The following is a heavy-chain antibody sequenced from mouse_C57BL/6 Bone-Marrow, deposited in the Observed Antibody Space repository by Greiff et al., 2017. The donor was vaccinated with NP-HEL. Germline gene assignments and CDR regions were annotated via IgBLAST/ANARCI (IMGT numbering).Heavy chain of an antibody. D-gene: IGHD1-1*01. CDR1: GFTFSSYG. CDR2: ISSGGSYT. V-gene: IGHV5-6*01. J-gene: IGHJ2*01. CDR3: ARLPPCYYGSRGY. Sequence: EVQGVESGGDLVKPGGSLKLSCAASGFTFSSYGMSWVRQTPDKRLEWVATISSGGSYTYYPDSVKGRFTISRDNAKNTLYLQMSSLTSEDTAMYICARLPPCYYGSRGYWGQGTALTVSS.